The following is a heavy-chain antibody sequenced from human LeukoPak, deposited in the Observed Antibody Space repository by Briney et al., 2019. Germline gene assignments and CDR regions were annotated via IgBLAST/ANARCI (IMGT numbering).Heavy chain of an antibody. V-gene: IGHV1-2*02. Sequence: ASVKVSCKASGYTFTGYYMHWVRQAPGQGLEWMGWINPNSGGTNYAQKFQGRVTMTRDTSISTAYMELSRLRSDDTAVYYCARAGTVMITFGGGKRNWFDPWGQGTLVTVSS. CDR2: INPNSGGT. J-gene: IGHJ5*02. CDR3: ARAGTVMITFGGGKRNWFDP. CDR1: GYTFTGYY. D-gene: IGHD3-16*01.